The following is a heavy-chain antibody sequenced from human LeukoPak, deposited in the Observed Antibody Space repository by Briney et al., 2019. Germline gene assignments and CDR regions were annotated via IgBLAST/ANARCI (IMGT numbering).Heavy chain of an antibody. J-gene: IGHJ4*02. CDR1: GYIFTSYW. CDR3: ARRAQLVGDY. CDR2: IYPGDSDT. D-gene: IGHD6-6*01. V-gene: IGHV5-51*01. Sequence: GESLKISCQGSGYIFTSYWIGWVRQLPGKGLEWMGIIYPGDSDTRYSPSFQGQVTISADKSISTAYLQWSSLKASDTAMYYCARRAQLVGDYWGQGTLVTVSS.